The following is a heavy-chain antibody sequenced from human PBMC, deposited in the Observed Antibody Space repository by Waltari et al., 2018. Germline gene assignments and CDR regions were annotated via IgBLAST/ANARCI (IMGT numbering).Heavy chain of an antibody. CDR3: ARHDGYRRSSLYYYYGMDV. CDR1: GFTFSSYE. J-gene: IGHJ6*02. V-gene: IGHV3-48*03. CDR2: ISSSGSTI. Sequence: EVQLVESGGGLVQPGGSLRLSCAASGFTFSSYEMNWVRQAPGKGLEWVSYISSSGSTIYYADSVKGRFTISRDNAKNSLYLQMNSLRAEDTAVYYCARHDGYRRSSLYYYYGMDVWGQGTTVTVSS. D-gene: IGHD6-6*01.